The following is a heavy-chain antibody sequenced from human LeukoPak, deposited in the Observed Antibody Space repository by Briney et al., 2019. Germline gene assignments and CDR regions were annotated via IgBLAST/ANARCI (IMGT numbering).Heavy chain of an antibody. D-gene: IGHD3-10*01. CDR3: ARSDYGTGRYALYFDY. V-gene: IGHV3-33*01. Sequence: PGGPLRLSCAASGFTFRGNGMHWVRQAPAKGLEWVALKWYDRSSKYYANSVKGRFTISRDNAKKTLYLQMDSLRDEDTAVYYCARSDYGTGRYALYFDYWGQGTQVTVSS. CDR1: GFTFRGNG. J-gene: IGHJ4*02. CDR2: KWYDRSSK.